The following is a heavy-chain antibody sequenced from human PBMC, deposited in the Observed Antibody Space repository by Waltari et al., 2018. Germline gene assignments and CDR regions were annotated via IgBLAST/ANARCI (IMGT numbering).Heavy chain of an antibody. V-gene: IGHV4-59*13. D-gene: IGHD2-21*01. CDR3: ASHGGGY. Sequence: QVQLQESGPGLVKPSETLSLTCTASGGSISSYSWSWIRQPPGKGLEWIGYIYYSGSTNYNPSLKSRVTISVDTSKNQFSLKLSSVTAADTAVYYCASHGGGYWGQGTLVTVSS. J-gene: IGHJ4*02. CDR1: GGSISSYS. CDR2: IYYSGST.